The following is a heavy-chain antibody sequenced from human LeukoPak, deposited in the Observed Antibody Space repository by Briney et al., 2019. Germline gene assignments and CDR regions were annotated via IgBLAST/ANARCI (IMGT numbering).Heavy chain of an antibody. CDR3: ATDSGYSSTKGLFYYYYGMDV. D-gene: IGHD6-13*01. Sequence: ASVEVSCKVSGYTLTELSMHWGRHAPGKGLEWMGGFDPEDGETIYAQKFQGRVTMTEDTSTDTACMELSSLRSEDTAVYYCATDSGYSSTKGLFYYYYGMDVWGQGTTVTVSS. CDR1: GYTLTELS. V-gene: IGHV1-24*01. J-gene: IGHJ6*02. CDR2: FDPEDGET.